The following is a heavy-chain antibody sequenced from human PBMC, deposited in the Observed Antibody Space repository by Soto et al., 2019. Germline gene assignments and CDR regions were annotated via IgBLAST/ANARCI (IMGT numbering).Heavy chain of an antibody. CDR2: IIPIFGTA. Sequence: QAQLVQSGAEVKKPGSSVKVSCKASGGTFSSYAISWVRQAPGQGLEWMGGIIPIFGTANYAQKFQGRVTITADESTSTAYMELSSLRSEDTAVYYCASRAWGTVAGYFDYWGQGTLVTVSS. CDR1: GGTFSSYA. V-gene: IGHV1-69*12. J-gene: IGHJ4*02. CDR3: ASRAWGTVAGYFDY. D-gene: IGHD6-19*01.